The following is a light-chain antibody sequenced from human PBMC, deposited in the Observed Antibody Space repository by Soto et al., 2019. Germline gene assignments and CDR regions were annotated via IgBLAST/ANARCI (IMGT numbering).Light chain of an antibody. CDR2: AAS. Sequence: AIRMTQSPSSLSASTGDRVTITCRASQGISSYLAWYQQEPGKAPKLLIYAASTLQSGVPSRFSGSGSGTDFTLTISSLQPEDFATYYCQQSYSTLALTFGGGTKVDIK. J-gene: IGKJ4*01. CDR1: QGISSY. CDR3: QQSYSTLALT. V-gene: IGKV1-8*01.